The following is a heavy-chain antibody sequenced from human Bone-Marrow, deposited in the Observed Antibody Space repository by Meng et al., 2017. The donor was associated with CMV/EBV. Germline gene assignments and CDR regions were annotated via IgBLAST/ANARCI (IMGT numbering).Heavy chain of an antibody. CDR2: IRYDGSNK. J-gene: IGHJ3*02. CDR1: GFTFSSYG. V-gene: IGHV3-30*02. D-gene: IGHD2-2*01. CDR3: TRLVPAATQRGAFDI. Sequence: GESLKISCAASGFTFSSYGMHWVRQAPGKGLEWVEFIRYDGSNKYYADSVKGRFTISRDNSKNTLYLQMNSLRAEDTAVYYCTRLVPAATQRGAFDIWGQGTMVTVSS.